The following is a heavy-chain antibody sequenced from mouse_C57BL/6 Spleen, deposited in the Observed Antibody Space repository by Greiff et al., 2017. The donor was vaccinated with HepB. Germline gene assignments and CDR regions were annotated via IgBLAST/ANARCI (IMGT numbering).Heavy chain of an antibody. CDR1: GFTFSSYG. V-gene: IGHV5-6-3*01. J-gene: IGHJ2*01. CDR2: INSNGGST. Sequence: VQLKESGGGLVQPGGSLKLSCAASGFTFSSYGMSWVRQTPDKRLELVATINSNGGSTYYPDSVKGRFTISRDNAKNTLYLRMSSLKAEDTAMYYCARMARTINWGQGTTLTVSS. CDR3: ARMARTIN.